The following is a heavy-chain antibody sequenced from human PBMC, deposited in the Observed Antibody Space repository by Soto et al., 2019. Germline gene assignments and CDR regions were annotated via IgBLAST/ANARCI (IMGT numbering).Heavy chain of an antibody. V-gene: IGHV4-34*01. D-gene: IGHD6-13*01. J-gene: IGHJ6*02. Sequence: SETLSLTCAVYGGSFSGYYWSWIRQPPGKGLEWIGEINHSGSTNYNPSLKSRVTISVDTSKNQFSLKLSSVTAADTAVYYCARGHSSSWYGHYYYGMDVWGQGTTVTVSS. CDR3: ARGHSSSWYGHYYYGMDV. CDR1: GGSFSGYY. CDR2: INHSGST.